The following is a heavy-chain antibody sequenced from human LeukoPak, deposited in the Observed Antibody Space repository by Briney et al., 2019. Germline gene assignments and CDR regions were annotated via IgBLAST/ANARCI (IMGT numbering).Heavy chain of an antibody. D-gene: IGHD6-13*01. V-gene: IGHV4-34*01. Sequence: ASETLSLTCAVYGGSFSGYYWSWIRQPPGKGPEWIGEINHSGSTNYNPSLKSRVTISVDTSKNQFSLKLSSVTAADTAVYYCARDSTGQLVPRYWGQGTLVTVSS. CDR1: GGSFSGYY. CDR3: ARDSTGQLVPRY. CDR2: INHSGST. J-gene: IGHJ4*02.